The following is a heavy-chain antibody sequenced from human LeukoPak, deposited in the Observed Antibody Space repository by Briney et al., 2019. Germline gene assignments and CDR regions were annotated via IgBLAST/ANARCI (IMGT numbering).Heavy chain of an antibody. CDR3: ARTVQTPVDVYGDYGREAVWSLIDY. CDR2: IYYSGST. CDR1: GGSISSYY. J-gene: IGHJ4*02. Sequence: SETLSLTCTVSGGSISSYYWSWIRQPPGKGLEWIGYIYYSGSTNYNPSLKSRVTISVDTSKNQFSLKLSSVTAADTAVYYCARTVQTPVDVYGDYGREAVWSLIDYWGQGTLVTVSS. V-gene: IGHV4-59*01. D-gene: IGHD4-17*01.